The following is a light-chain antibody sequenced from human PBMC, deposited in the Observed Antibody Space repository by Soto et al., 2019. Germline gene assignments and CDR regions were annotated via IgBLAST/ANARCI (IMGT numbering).Light chain of an antibody. CDR1: QGINKY. CDR3: QHYNSYSEA. J-gene: IGKJ1*01. Sequence: DIQMTQSPSSLSASVGGRITITCRASQGINKYLNWYQQKPGKAPKVLIYVASSLQTGVPSRFSGSGSGTEFTLTISSLQPDDFATYYCQHYNSYSEAFGQGTKVDIK. V-gene: IGKV1-16*01. CDR2: VAS.